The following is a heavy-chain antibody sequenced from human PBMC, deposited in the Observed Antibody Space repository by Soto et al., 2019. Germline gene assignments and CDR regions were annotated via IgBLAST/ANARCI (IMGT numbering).Heavy chain of an antibody. V-gene: IGHV4-59*11. Sequence: PSETLSLTCTVSGGSISGHYWSLIRQPPGKGLQYIGYISYSGSTNYNPSLKSRVTISVDTSNNQFSLRLSSVTAADTAVYYCARDVGLQHDTGYYDFWSGKNNWFDPWGQGILVTVSS. J-gene: IGHJ5*02. D-gene: IGHD3-3*01. CDR2: ISYSGST. CDR3: ARDVGLQHDTGYYDFWSGKNNWFDP. CDR1: GGSISGHY.